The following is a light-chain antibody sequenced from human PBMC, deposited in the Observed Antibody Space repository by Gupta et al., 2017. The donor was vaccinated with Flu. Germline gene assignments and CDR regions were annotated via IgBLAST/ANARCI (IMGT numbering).Light chain of an antibody. CDR3: SSYTSGSAIIVV. V-gene: IGLV2-14*01. CDR1: SSDVGADNY. CDR2: AVS. Sequence: SALTQPASVSGSPGQSITISCTETSSDVGADNYVSWYQQRPVKAPKLLIYAVSNRPTGVANLFSGSKSGNTAALTISWLQAEDEADYYCSSYTSGSAIIVVFGGGTKLTVL. J-gene: IGLJ2*01.